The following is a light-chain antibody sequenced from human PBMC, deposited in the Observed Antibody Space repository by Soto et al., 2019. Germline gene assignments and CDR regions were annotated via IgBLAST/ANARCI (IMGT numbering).Light chain of an antibody. Sequence: DIQMTQSPSSLSASVGDRVTITCRASQSISSYLNWYQQKPGKAPKLLSYAASSLQSGVPSRFSGSGSVTDFTLTISSLQPEDFATYYCQQSYSTPPTFGQGTKVEIK. V-gene: IGKV1-39*01. CDR1: QSISSY. J-gene: IGKJ1*01. CDR3: QQSYSTPPT. CDR2: AAS.